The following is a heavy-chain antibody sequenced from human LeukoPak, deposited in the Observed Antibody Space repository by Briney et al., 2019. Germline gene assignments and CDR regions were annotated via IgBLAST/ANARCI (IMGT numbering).Heavy chain of an antibody. CDR3: KLFDTAESSGGDFYPPNGDY. J-gene: IGHJ4*02. CDR1: GFTFSSDD. Sequence: GWSLRLYCAASGFTFSSDDMSWGRQAPGKGLERVPGISGSGDNTYYADSVKGRFTISRDDSKNTAYLQMNSLKTENTAVYYCKLFDTAESSGGDFYPPNGDYWGQGTLVTVSS. CDR2: ISGSGDNT. D-gene: IGHD2-21*02. V-gene: IGHV3-23*01.